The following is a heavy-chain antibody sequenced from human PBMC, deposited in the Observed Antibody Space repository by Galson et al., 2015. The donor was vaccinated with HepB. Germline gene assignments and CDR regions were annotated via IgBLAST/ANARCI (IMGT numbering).Heavy chain of an antibody. Sequence: SVKVSCKAFGYTFTPYSINWVRQAPGQGLGWMGWINPSAGKPTYAQGFTGRFVFSLDTSVSTAYLQITSLEAEDTAVYYCARDSSNCRFDYWGQGTLVTVSS. CDR1: GYTFTPYS. J-gene: IGHJ4*02. V-gene: IGHV7-4-1*02. CDR3: ARDSSNCRFDY. CDR2: INPSAGKP. D-gene: IGHD4-11*01.